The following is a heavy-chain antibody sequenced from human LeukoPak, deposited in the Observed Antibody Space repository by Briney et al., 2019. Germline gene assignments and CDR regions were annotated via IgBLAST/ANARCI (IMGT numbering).Heavy chain of an antibody. V-gene: IGHV4-34*01. CDR3: ARVSFRGVIPNYYYYGMDV. J-gene: IGHJ6*02. Sequence: PSETLSLTCAVYGGSFSGYYWSWIRQPPGKGLEWIGEINHSGSTNYNPSLKSRVTISVDTSKNQFSLKLSSVTAADTAVNYCARVSFRGVIPNYYYYGMDVWGQGTTVTVSS. CDR2: INHSGST. D-gene: IGHD3-10*01. CDR1: GGSFSGYY.